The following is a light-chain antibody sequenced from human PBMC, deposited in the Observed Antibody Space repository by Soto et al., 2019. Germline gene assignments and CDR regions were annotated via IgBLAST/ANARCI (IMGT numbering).Light chain of an antibody. V-gene: IGKV1-9*01. CDR1: QCISNY. CDR3: QQLNVXPST. CDR2: AAS. J-gene: IGKJ4*01. Sequence: IQLTQSPSSLSASVGDRVTITCRASQCISNYLGWYQQKPGKAPKLLIYAASTLQTGVPSRFSGGGSGTDFTLTITRLQPEDFATYYCQQLNVXPSTFGGGTKV.